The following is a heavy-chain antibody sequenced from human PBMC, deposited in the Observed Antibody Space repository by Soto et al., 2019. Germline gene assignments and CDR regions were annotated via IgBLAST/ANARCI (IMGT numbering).Heavy chain of an antibody. V-gene: IGHV1-18*01. CDR1: GYTFTSYG. CDR2: ISAYNGNT. D-gene: IGHD2-15*01. Sequence: QVQLVQSGAEVKKPGASVKVSCKASGYTFTSYGISWVRQAPGQGLEWMGWISAYNGNTNYAQKLQGRVTMATDTATSTAYMELRSLRSDDTAVYYWARGRDIVVVSQGWFDPWGQGTVVTVSS. CDR3: ARGRDIVVVSQGWFDP. J-gene: IGHJ5*02.